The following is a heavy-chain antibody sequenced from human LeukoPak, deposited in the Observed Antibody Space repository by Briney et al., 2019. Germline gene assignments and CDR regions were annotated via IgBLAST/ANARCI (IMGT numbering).Heavy chain of an antibody. J-gene: IGHJ4*02. D-gene: IGHD6-13*01. Sequence: GGSLRLSCAASGFTFSSYELIWVRQAPGKGLEWVSSIGSSGSTTYYTDSVKGRFTISRDNSKNTLFLQMNSLRAEDTAVYYCAKLIVAAGTNYWGQGTLVTVSS. CDR1: GFTFSSYE. CDR3: AKLIVAAGTNY. V-gene: IGHV3-23*01. CDR2: IGSSGSTT.